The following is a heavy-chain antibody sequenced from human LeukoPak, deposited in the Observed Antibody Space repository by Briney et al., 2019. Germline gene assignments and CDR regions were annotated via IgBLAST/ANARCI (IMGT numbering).Heavy chain of an antibody. D-gene: IGHD2-15*01. CDR1: GYTFTTYD. V-gene: IGHV1-8*01. CDR2: MNPNSGNT. J-gene: IGHJ3*02. CDR3: ARGLVVLAATSWAFDI. Sequence: ASVKVSCKASGYTFTTYDINWARQATGQGLEWMGWMNPNSGNTGYAQKFQGRVTMTRNTSISTAYMELSSLRSEDTAVYYCARGLVVLAATSWAFDIWGHGTMVTVSS.